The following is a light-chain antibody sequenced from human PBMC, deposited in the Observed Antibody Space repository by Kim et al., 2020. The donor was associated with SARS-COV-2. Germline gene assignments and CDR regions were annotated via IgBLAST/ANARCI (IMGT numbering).Light chain of an antibody. V-gene: IGKV3-20*01. CDR3: QHHSRSPSIT. CDR1: QTITTYS. Sequence: PGDRATLSCRASQTITTYSLAWYQQKPGQAPRPLIYGANNRAAGIPDRFSGSASGTDFTLTINRLEPEDFAVYYCQHHSRSPSITFGQGTRLEIK. J-gene: IGKJ5*01. CDR2: GAN.